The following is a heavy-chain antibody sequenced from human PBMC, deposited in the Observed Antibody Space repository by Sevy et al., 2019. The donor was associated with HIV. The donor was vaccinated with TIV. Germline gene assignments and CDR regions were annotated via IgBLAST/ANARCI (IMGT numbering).Heavy chain of an antibody. CDR3: AGGSWSGFDY. J-gene: IGHJ4*02. CDR2: ISGSGGYT. CDR1: GFIFRSYV. V-gene: IGHV3-23*01. D-gene: IGHD3-3*01. Sequence: GGYLRLSCAASGFIFRSYVMSWVRQAPGKGLEWVSTISGSGGYTYYADSVKGRFTISRDNSKNTLELEMNSLRVEDTAVYYCAGGSWSGFDYWGQGTLVTVSS.